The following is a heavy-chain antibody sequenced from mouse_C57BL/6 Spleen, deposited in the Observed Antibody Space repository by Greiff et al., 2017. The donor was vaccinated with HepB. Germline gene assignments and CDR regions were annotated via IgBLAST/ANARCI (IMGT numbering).Heavy chain of an antibody. V-gene: IGHV1-82*01. Sequence: SGPELVKPGASVKISCKASGYAFSSSWMNWVKQRPGKGLEWIGRIYPGDGDTNYNGKFKGKATLTADKSSSTAYMQLSSLTSEDSAVYFCARSTTVGLDYWGQGTTLTVSS. CDR1: GYAFSSSW. CDR2: IYPGDGDT. D-gene: IGHD1-1*01. CDR3: ARSTTVGLDY. J-gene: IGHJ2*01.